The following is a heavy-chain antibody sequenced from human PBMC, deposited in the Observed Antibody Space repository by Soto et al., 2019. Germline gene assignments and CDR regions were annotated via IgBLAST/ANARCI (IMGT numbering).Heavy chain of an antibody. D-gene: IGHD6-13*01. J-gene: IGHJ5*02. CDR1: GFTFSSYA. CDR2: MSYDGSNK. Sequence: GGSLRLSCAASGFTFSSYAMHWVRQAPGKGLEWVAVMSYDGSNKYYADSVKGRFTISRDNAKNSLYLQMNSLRAEDTAVYYCARHPERIAQIGWFDPWGQGTLVTVSS. V-gene: IGHV3-30-3*01. CDR3: ARHPERIAQIGWFDP.